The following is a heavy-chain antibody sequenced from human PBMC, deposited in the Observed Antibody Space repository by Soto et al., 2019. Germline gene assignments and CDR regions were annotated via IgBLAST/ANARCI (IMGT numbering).Heavy chain of an antibody. CDR2: TYYRSKWYN. Sequence: PSQTLSLTCAISGDSVSGNSAAWNWIRQSPSRGLEWLGRTYYRSKWYNDYSVSVKSRITVTPDTSKNQFSLHLKSVTPEDTAVYYCARVGGWSTYYFDYWGQGTLVTVSS. D-gene: IGHD6-19*01. J-gene: IGHJ4*02. V-gene: IGHV6-1*01. CDR1: GDSVSGNSAA. CDR3: ARVGGWSTYYFDY.